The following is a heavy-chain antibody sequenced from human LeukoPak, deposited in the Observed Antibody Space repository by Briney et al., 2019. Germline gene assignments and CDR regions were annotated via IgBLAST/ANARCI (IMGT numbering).Heavy chain of an antibody. CDR3: ARGSPPFDAFDV. Sequence: SGGSLRLSCSASGFRLSSYGKHWVRQAPGKGLEWVAVISYDGSNKYYADSVKGRFTISRDNSKNRLYLQMNSLRAEDTAVYYRARGSPPFDAFDVGGGESMPTVSS. V-gene: IGHV3-30*04. CDR1: GFRLSSYG. CDR2: ISYDGSNK. J-gene: IGHJ3*01.